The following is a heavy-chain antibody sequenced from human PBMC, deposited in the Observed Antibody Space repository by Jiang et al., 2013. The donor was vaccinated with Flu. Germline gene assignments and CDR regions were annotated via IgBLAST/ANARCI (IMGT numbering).Heavy chain of an antibody. CDR3: ARGGGVALDS. CDR1: GYTFTRYD. D-gene: IGHD2-8*02. V-gene: IGHV1-3*01. J-gene: IGHJ4*02. Sequence: SGAEVKKPGASVKVSCRASGYTFTRYDVYWVRQAPGQRLEWMGWINAGSGYTRYSEKFQGRVTITRDTSASTVYMEVSGPKSEDTALYYCARGGGVALDSWGQGTLVTASP. CDR2: INAGSGYT.